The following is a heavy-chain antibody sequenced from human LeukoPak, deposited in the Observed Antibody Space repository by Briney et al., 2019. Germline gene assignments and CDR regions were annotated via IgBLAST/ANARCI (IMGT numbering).Heavy chain of an antibody. D-gene: IGHD2-15*01. CDR1: GGSFSDYY. CDR2: INHSGST. V-gene: IGHV4-34*01. CDR3: ARARRDCSGGSCYTKPYDY. Sequence: KPSETLSLTCAVYGGSFSDYYWSWIRQPPGKGLEWIGEINHSGSTNYNPSLKSRVTISVDASKNQFSLKLSSVTAADTAVYYCARARRDCSGGSCYTKPYDYWGQGTLVTVSS. J-gene: IGHJ4*02.